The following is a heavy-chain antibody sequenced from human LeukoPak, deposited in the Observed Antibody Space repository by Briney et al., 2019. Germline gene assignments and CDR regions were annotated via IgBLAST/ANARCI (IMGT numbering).Heavy chain of an antibody. CDR2: IKQDGSEK. V-gene: IGHV3-7*01. CDR1: GFTFSSYW. J-gene: IGHJ6*02. CDR3: ARDRGQWLVSNYYYYGIDV. Sequence: GGSLRLSCAASGFTFSSYWMSWVRQAPGKGLEWVANIKQDGSEKYYADSVKGRFTISRDNAKNSLYLQMNSLRAEDTAVYYCARDRGQWLVSNYYYYGIDVWGQGTTVTVSS. D-gene: IGHD6-19*01.